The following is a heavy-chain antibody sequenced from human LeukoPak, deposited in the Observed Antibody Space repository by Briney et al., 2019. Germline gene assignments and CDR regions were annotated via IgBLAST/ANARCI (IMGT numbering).Heavy chain of an antibody. J-gene: IGHJ3*02. Sequence: GGSPTLSCAASGFTFSSYAMSWVRQAPATGLEWVSGISDSGGAGSTYYADSVKGRFTISRDNSKNTLYLQMNSLRAEDTALFYCAKENSGSYPDAFDIWGQGTMVTVSS. V-gene: IGHV3-23*01. D-gene: IGHD1-26*01. CDR1: GFTFSSYA. CDR3: AKENSGSYPDAFDI. CDR2: ISDSGGAGST.